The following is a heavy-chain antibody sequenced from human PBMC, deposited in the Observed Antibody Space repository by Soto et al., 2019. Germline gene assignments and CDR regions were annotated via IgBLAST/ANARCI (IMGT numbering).Heavy chain of an antibody. Sequence: QSGGSLRLSCAASGFTFSSYAMSWVRQSPGKGLEWVSAISGSGGSTYYADSVKGRFTISRDNSKNTLYLQMNSLRAEDTAVYYCAKDGLGDYNDYYFDYWGQGTLVTVSS. D-gene: IGHD4-17*01. J-gene: IGHJ4*02. V-gene: IGHV3-23*01. CDR3: AKDGLGDYNDYYFDY. CDR1: GFTFSSYA. CDR2: ISGSGGST.